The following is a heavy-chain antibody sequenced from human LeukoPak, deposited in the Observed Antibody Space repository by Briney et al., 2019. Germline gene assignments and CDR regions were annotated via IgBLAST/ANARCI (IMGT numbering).Heavy chain of an antibody. CDR1: GFTFSSYE. V-gene: IGHV3-48*03. CDR2: ISSSGSTI. D-gene: IGHD6-13*01. J-gene: IGHJ5*01. CDR3: ARDRAGYSSSNRFDY. Sequence: GGSLRLSCAASGFTFSSYEMNWVRQAPGKGLEWVSYISSSGSTIYYADSVKGRFTISRDNAKNSLYLQMNSLRAEDTAVYYCARDRAGYSSSNRFDYWGQGTLVTVSP.